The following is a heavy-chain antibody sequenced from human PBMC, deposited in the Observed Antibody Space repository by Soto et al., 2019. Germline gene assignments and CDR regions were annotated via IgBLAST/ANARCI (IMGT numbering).Heavy chain of an antibody. CDR2: ISSSGSTI. CDR1: GFTFSSYE. Sequence: EVQLVESGGGLVQPGGSLRLSCAASGFTFSSYEMNWVRQAPGKGLEWVSYISSSGSTIYYADSVKGRFTISRDNAKNSLYLQMNSLRAEDTAVYYCARDEVQFLEWLSGYYYYGMDVWGQGTTVTVSS. D-gene: IGHD3-3*01. J-gene: IGHJ6*02. CDR3: ARDEVQFLEWLSGYYYYGMDV. V-gene: IGHV3-48*03.